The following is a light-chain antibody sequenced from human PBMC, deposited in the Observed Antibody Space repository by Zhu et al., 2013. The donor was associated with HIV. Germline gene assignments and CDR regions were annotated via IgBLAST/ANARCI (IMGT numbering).Light chain of an antibody. V-gene: IGKV1-6*01. CDR1: QGIRND. CDR3: QQYDSYPYT. Sequence: AIQMTQSPSSLSASVGDRVTITCRASQGIRNDLGWYQQKPGKAPNLLIYAASTLQSGVPSRFSGSGSGTDFTLTISSLQPEDFAIYYCQQYDSYPYTFGQGTKLEIK. CDR2: AAS. J-gene: IGKJ2*01.